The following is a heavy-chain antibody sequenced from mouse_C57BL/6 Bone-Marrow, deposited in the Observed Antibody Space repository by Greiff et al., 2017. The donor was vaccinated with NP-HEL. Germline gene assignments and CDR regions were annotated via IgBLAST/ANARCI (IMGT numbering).Heavy chain of an antibody. J-gene: IGHJ1*03. CDR2: SRNKANDYTT. V-gene: IGHV7-1*01. CDR3: ARDAYYGSSYVWYFDV. Sequence: EVQGVESGGGLVQSGRSLRLSCATSGFTFSDFYMEWVRQAPGKGLEWIAASRNKANDYTTEYSASVKGRFIVSRDTSQSILYLQMNALRAEDTAIYYCARDAYYGSSYVWYFDVWGTGTTVTVSS. CDR1: GFTFSDFY. D-gene: IGHD1-1*01.